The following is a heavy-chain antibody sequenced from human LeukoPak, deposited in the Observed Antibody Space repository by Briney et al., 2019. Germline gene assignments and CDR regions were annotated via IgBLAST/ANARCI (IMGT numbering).Heavy chain of an antibody. D-gene: IGHD1-26*01. Sequence: SVQVSCKASGGTFSSYAISWVRQPPGQGLEWMGVIIPIFGTANYEQKFQGRLTITADESTSTAYMELSSLRSEDTAVYYCARVELTRANYYYYYGMDVWGKGTTVTVSS. CDR1: GGTFSSYA. V-gene: IGHV1-69*13. CDR2: IIPIFGTA. J-gene: IGHJ6*04. CDR3: ARVELTRANYYYYYGMDV.